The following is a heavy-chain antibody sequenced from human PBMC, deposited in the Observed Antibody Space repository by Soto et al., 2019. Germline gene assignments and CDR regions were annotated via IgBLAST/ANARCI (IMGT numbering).Heavy chain of an antibody. J-gene: IGHJ6*02. D-gene: IGHD2-15*01. V-gene: IGHV1-69*12. CDR1: GGTFRSYS. CDR3: ARNVVVVGAETYYFPYGMDV. CDR2: IIPMFGTP. Sequence: QVQLVQSGAEVKKPGSSVKVSCKASGGTFRSYSINWVRQAPGQGLEWMGGIIPMFGTPNYAQKFKGRVTITAAVSTSTAYMELSSLRCEDKAVYYCARNVVVVGAETYYFPYGMDVWGQGTTVTVSS.